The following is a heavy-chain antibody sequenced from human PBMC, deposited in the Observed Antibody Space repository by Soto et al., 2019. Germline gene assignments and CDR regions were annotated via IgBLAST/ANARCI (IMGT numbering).Heavy chain of an antibody. Sequence: VQLQESGPGLVKPSGTLSLTCAVSGDSITNSRWWTWVRQPPGKGLEWIGDILHSGETNYNPSLKSRVFISVDKSQNQFSLRVSSVTAADTAVYYCAYSTGWYRHDVWGQGTLVTVSS. D-gene: IGHD6-19*01. CDR1: GDSITNSRW. CDR2: ILHSGET. CDR3: AYSTGWYRHDV. J-gene: IGHJ3*01. V-gene: IGHV4-4*02.